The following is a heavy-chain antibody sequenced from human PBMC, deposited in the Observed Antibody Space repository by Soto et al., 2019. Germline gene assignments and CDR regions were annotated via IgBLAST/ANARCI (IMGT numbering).Heavy chain of an antibody. Sequence: PSETLSLTCPVSGGTISSGDYYWSWIRQHPGKGLEWIGYIYYSGSTNYNPSLKSRVTISVDTSKNQFSLKLSSVTAADTAVYYCARGYYGSGSNNWFDPWGQGTLVTVSS. CDR3: ARGYYGSGSNNWFDP. D-gene: IGHD3-10*01. CDR1: GGTISSGDYY. J-gene: IGHJ5*02. CDR2: IYYSGST. V-gene: IGHV4-31*03.